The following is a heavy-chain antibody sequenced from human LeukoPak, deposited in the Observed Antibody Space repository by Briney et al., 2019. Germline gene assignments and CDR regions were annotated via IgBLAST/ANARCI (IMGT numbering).Heavy chain of an antibody. J-gene: IGHJ4*02. CDR2: ISSSSSTI. V-gene: IGHV3-48*01. Sequence: GGSLRLSCAASGFTFSSYSMNWVRQAPGKGLEWVSYISSSSSTIYYADSVKGRFTISRDNSKNTLYLQMNSLRAEDTAVYYCAKSRSYWGQGTLVTVSS. CDR1: GFTFSSYS. CDR3: AKSRSY.